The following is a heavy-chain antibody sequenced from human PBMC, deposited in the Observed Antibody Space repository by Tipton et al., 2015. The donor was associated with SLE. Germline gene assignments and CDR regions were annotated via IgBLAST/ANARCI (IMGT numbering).Heavy chain of an antibody. CDR1: GFTFSSYG. J-gene: IGHJ4*02. Sequence: SGFTFSSYGMHWVRQAPGKGLEWVAVIWYDGSNKYYADSVKGRFTISRDNSKNTLYLQMNSLRAEDTAVYYCAKDFYSSSWYGDYWGQGTLVTVSS. CDR3: AKDFYSSSWYGDY. CDR2: IWYDGSNK. V-gene: IGHV3-33*06. D-gene: IGHD6-13*01.